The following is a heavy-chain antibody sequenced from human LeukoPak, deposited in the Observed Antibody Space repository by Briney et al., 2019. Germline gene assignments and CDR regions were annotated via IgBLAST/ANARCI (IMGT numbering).Heavy chain of an antibody. J-gene: IGHJ5*02. D-gene: IGHD2-15*01. CDR1: GGSISSGGYS. V-gene: IGHV4-30-2*01. CDR3: ARGNRQKNCSGGSCYFIT. CDR2: IYHSGST. Sequence: SETLSLTCAVSGGSISSGGYSWSWIRQPPGKGLEWIGYIYHSGSTYYNPSLKSRVTISVDTSKNQFSLKLSSVTAADTAVYYCARGNRQKNCSGGSCYFITWGQGTLVTVSS.